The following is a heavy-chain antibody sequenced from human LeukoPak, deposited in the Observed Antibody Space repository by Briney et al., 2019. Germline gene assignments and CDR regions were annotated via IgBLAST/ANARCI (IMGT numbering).Heavy chain of an antibody. Sequence: GRSLRLSCAASGFRFADYAMHWVRQAPEKGLEWVSGISWNTANTGYADSVKGRFTISRDNARNSLYLQMNSLRVEDTAFYYCTKAPGVTTGWFDPWGQGTLVTVSS. CDR2: ISWNTANT. CDR3: TKAPGVTTGWFDP. J-gene: IGHJ5*02. V-gene: IGHV3-9*01. CDR1: GFRFADYA. D-gene: IGHD4-17*01.